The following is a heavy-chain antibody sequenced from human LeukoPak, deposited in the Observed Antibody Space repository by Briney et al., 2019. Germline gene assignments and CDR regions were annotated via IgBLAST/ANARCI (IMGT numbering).Heavy chain of an antibody. CDR1: GFTFSSYA. Sequence: GGSLRLSCAASGFTFSSYAMSWVRQAPGKGLEWVSAISGSGGSTYYADSVKGRFTISRDNSNNTLYLQMNSLRAEDTAVYYCAKKDLSGYHFDYWGQGTLVTVSS. CDR2: ISGSGGST. CDR3: AKKDLSGYHFDY. V-gene: IGHV3-23*01. D-gene: IGHD3-22*01. J-gene: IGHJ4*02.